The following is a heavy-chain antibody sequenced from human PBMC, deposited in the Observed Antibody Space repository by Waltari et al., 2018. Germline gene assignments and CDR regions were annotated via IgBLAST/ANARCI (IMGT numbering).Heavy chain of an antibody. J-gene: IGHJ6*03. CDR2: MNPNSGNT. Sequence: ATGQGLEWMGWMNPNSGNTGYAQKFQGRVTITRNTSISTAYMELSSLRSEDTAVYYCARGVDSSFYYYMDVWGKGTTVTVSS. D-gene: IGHD6-6*01. V-gene: IGHV1-8*03. CDR3: ARGVDSSFYYYMDV.